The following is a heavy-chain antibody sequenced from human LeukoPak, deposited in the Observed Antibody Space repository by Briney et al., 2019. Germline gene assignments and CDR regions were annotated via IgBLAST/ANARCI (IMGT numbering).Heavy chain of an antibody. D-gene: IGHD6-13*01. V-gene: IGHV4-4*02. CDR1: GGSISSSNW. Sequence: PSETLSLTCAVSGGSISSSNWWSWVRQPPGKGLEWIGEIYRSGSTNYNPSLKSRVTISVGKSKNQFSLKLSSVTAADTAVYYCARNNGYSSSWSLLDYWGQGTLVTVSS. CDR3: ARNNGYSSSWSLLDY. J-gene: IGHJ4*02. CDR2: IYRSGST.